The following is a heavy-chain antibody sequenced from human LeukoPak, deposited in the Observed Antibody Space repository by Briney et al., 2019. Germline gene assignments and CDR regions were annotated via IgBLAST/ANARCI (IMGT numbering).Heavy chain of an antibody. V-gene: IGHV1-2*02. CDR3: ARASDYYDSSGYFGLDY. Sequence: ASVKVSCKASGYTFTGYYMHWVRQAPGQGLEWMGWINPNSGGTNYAQKFQGRVTMTRDTSISTAYMELSRLRSDDTAVYYCARASDYYDSSGYFGLDYWGQGTLVTVSS. J-gene: IGHJ4*02. CDR2: INPNSGGT. D-gene: IGHD3-22*01. CDR1: GYTFTGYY.